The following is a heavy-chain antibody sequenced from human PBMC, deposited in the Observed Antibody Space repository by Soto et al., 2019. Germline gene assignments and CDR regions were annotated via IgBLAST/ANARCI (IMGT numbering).Heavy chain of an antibody. CDR2: MYYSGST. D-gene: IGHD1-20*01. CDR3: ARLEITGDAGRGYFDY. Sequence: SETLSLTCTVSGASISSSSYYWGWIRQPPGKGLEWIGSMYYSGSTYYDPSLRSRVTISVDTSKNQFSLKLSSVTAADTAVYYCARLEITGDAGRGYFDYWGQGTLVTVSS. CDR1: GASISSSSYY. J-gene: IGHJ4*02. V-gene: IGHV4-39*01.